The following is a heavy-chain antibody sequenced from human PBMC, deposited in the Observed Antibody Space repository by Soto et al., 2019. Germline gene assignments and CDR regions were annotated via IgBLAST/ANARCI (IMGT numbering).Heavy chain of an antibody. CDR3: ARDRGTGVPAAVTVSYFDY. J-gene: IGHJ4*02. CDR2: ISSSSSYI. Sequence: EVQLVESGGGLVKPGGSLRLSCAASGFTFSSYSMNWVRQAPGKGLEWVSSISSSSSYIYYADSVKGRFTSSRDNAKNSLYLQRNSLRAEDTAVYYCARDRGTGVPAAVTVSYFDYWGQGTLVTVSS. CDR1: GFTFSSYS. D-gene: IGHD2-2*01. V-gene: IGHV3-21*01.